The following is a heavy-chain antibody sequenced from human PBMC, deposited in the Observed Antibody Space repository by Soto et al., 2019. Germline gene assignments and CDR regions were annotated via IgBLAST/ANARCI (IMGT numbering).Heavy chain of an antibody. CDR1: GFTFSSYW. Sequence: GGSLRLSCAASGFTFSSYWMSWVRQAPGKGLEWVANIKQDGSEKYYVDSVKGRFTISRDNAKNSLYLQMNSLRAEDTAVYYCARLRGYGDYDAFESWGQGTMVTVS. D-gene: IGHD4-17*01. CDR2: IKQDGSEK. CDR3: ARLRGYGDYDAFES. J-gene: IGHJ3*02. V-gene: IGHV3-7*01.